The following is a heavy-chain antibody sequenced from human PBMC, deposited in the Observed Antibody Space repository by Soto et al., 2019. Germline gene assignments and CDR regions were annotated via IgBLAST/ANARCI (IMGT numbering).Heavy chain of an antibody. D-gene: IGHD2-15*01. Sequence: GASVKVSCKASGGTFSSYAISWVRQAPGQGLEWMGGIIPIFGTANYAQKFQGRVTITADESTSTAYMELSSLRSEDTAVYYCARDPIVVVVYYHYGMDVWGQGTTVTVSS. J-gene: IGHJ6*02. CDR1: GGTFSSYA. CDR3: ARDPIVVVVYYHYGMDV. CDR2: IIPIFGTA. V-gene: IGHV1-69*13.